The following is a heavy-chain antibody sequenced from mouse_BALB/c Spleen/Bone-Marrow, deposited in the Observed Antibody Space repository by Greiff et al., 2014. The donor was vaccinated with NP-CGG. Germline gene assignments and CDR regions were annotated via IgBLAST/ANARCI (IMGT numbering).Heavy chain of an antibody. D-gene: IGHD1-1*01. CDR1: GFNIKDTY. V-gene: IGHV14-3*02. CDR2: IDPANGNT. J-gene: IGHJ3*01. Sequence: EVKLMESGAELVKPGASVKLSCTASGFNIKDTYMHWVKQRPEQGLEWIGRIDPANGNTKYDPKFQGKATITADTSSNTAYLQLSSLTSEDTAVYYCARSGYYSSFAYWGQGTLVTVSA. CDR3: ARSGYYSSFAY.